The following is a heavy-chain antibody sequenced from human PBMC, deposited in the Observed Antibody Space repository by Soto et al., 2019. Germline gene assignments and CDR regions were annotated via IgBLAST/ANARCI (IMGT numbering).Heavy chain of an antibody. D-gene: IGHD4-17*01. V-gene: IGHV3-53*01. CDR2: IYLGGYT. CDR1: GFSVSAKY. J-gene: IGHJ3*01. Sequence: GGSLRLSCAASGFSVSAKYMIWVRQAPGKGLEWVSVIYLGGYTNHADPVKGRFTISRDNFKNTVSLQMSSLRAEDTAVYYCAASVTTSGGFDVWGQGTEVTVS. CDR3: AASVTTSGGFDV.